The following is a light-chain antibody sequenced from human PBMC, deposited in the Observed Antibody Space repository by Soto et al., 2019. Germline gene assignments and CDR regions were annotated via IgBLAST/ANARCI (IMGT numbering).Light chain of an antibody. CDR1: QSIINY. J-gene: IGKJ5*01. CDR3: QQANSFPIT. Sequence: DIQMTQSPSSLSASVGDRVTITFRASQSIINYLNWYQQKPGKAPRLLIYEATNLQSGVPPRFSGSGSGTDFTLTISSLQPEDFATYFCQQANSFPITFGQGTRLEIK. CDR2: EAT. V-gene: IGKV1-39*01.